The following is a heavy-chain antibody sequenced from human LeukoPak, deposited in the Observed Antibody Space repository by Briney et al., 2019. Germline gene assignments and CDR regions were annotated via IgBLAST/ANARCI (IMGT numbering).Heavy chain of an antibody. CDR3: TRDGGEGGNSAFDI. CDR2: ISPNSGDT. V-gene: IGHV1-2*02. Sequence: ASVKVSCKASGYTFTGHYMHWVRQAPGQGPEWMGWISPNSGDTNYAQKFQGRLTMTRQSSVSTAYMELSSLRSDDTAVYHCTRDGGEGGNSAFDIWGQGTMVTVSS. J-gene: IGHJ3*02. CDR1: GYTFTGHY. D-gene: IGHD3-16*01.